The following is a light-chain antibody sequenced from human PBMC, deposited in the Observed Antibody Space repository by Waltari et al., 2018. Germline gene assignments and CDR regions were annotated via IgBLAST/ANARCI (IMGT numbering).Light chain of an antibody. Sequence: QSALTQPASVSGSPGQSITIFCTGTISDVGGYNYVSWYQQHPGKVPKVIIYDVSNGPSGVSSGFSGSKSGNTASLTISGLQAEDEADYYCSSYTSRSTRVFGGGSKLTVL. CDR1: ISDVGGYNY. CDR2: DVS. J-gene: IGLJ3*02. CDR3: SSYTSRSTRV. V-gene: IGLV2-14*03.